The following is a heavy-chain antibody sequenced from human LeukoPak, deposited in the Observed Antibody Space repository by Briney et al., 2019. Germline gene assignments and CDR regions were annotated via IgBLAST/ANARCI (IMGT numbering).Heavy chain of an antibody. Sequence: SETLSLTCTVSGGSISTYYWNWIRQPPGKGLEWIGYIYHSGSTNYNPSLQSRVTISVDTSKNQFSLNLNSVTAADTAVYYCARATWYYGMDVWGQGTTVTVSS. CDR3: ARATWYYGMDV. V-gene: IGHV4-59*01. J-gene: IGHJ6*02. CDR2: IYHSGST. CDR1: GGSISTYY.